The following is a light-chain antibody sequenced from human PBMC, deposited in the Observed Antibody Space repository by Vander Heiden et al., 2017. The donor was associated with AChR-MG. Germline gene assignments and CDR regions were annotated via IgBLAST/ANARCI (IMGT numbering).Light chain of an antibody. Sequence: QSVLTQPPSVSGAPGHTVTISCTGSRSNMGAGFDVHWYQQRPGTAPKLISYGNANRPAGVTDRFSASKSGTSASLAITGLQAEDEADYYCQAYDSRFYVFGTGTKVSVL. V-gene: IGLV1-40*01. CDR3: QAYDSRFYV. CDR1: RSNMGAGFD. CDR2: GNA. J-gene: IGLJ1*01.